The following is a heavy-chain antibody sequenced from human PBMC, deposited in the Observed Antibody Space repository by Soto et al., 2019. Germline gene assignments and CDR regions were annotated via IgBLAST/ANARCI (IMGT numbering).Heavy chain of an antibody. D-gene: IGHD7-27*01. CDR1: GFTFSSYS. CDR3: ARDRLTGDRREAFDT. V-gene: IGHV3-48*02. Sequence: EVQLVESGGGLVQPGGSLRLSCAASGFTFSSYSMSWVRQGPGKGLEWVSYIDTSGSTTYYADSVKGRFAISRDNAKNSLYLQVNSLRDEDTAVYYCARDRLTGDRREAFDTWGQGTMVTVSS. CDR2: IDTSGSTT. J-gene: IGHJ3*02.